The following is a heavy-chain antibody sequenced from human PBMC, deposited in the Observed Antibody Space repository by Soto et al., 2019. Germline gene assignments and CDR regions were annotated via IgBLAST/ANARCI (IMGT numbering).Heavy chain of an antibody. CDR1: GGSVSSGSYY. CDR3: ARVSSGDYGYYYYGMDV. CDR2: IYYSGST. Sequence: PSETLSLTCTVSGGSVSSGSYYWSWIRQPPGKGLEWIGYIYYSGSTNSNPSLKSRVTISVDTSKNQFSLKLSSVSAADTAVYYCARVSSGDYGYYYYGMDVWGQGTPVTVS. J-gene: IGHJ6*02. V-gene: IGHV4-61*01. D-gene: IGHD4-17*01.